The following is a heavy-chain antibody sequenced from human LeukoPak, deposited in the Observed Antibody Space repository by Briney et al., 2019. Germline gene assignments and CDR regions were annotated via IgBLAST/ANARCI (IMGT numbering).Heavy chain of an antibody. Sequence: GGSLRLSCAASGFTFSSYGMHWVRQAPGKGLEWVAVISYDGSNKYYADSVKGRFTISRENSKSTLYLQMNRLRADDTAVYYCAKDPTAGWGYGGNRHYFDYSGQGTLVTVSS. CDR1: GFTFSSYG. J-gene: IGHJ4*02. CDR3: AKDPTAGWGYGGNRHYFDY. D-gene: IGHD4-23*01. CDR2: ISYDGSNK. V-gene: IGHV3-30*18.